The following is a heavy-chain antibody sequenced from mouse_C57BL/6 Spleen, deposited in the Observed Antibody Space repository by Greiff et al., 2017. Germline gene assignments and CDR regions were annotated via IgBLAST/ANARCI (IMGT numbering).Heavy chain of an antibody. Sequence: QVQLQQSGAELVRPGSSVKLSCKASGYTFTSYWMNWVKQRPIQGLEGIGNIDPSDSETHYNQKFKDKATLTVDKSSSTAYMQLSSLTSEDSAVYYCARWLPDAMDYWGQGTSVTVSS. V-gene: IGHV1-52*01. CDR3: ARWLPDAMDY. J-gene: IGHJ4*01. CDR1: GYTFTSYW. CDR2: IDPSDSET. D-gene: IGHD2-2*01.